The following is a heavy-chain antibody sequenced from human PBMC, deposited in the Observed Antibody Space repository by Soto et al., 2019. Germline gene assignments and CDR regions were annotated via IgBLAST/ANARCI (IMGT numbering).Heavy chain of an antibody. CDR1: GFTFSSYA. CDR3: AKTRTAMGSYYFDY. V-gene: IGHV3-23*01. D-gene: IGHD5-18*01. CDR2: ISGSGGST. Sequence: GGSLRLSCAASGFTFSSYAMSWVRQAPGKGLEWVSAISGSGGSTYYADSVKGRFTISRDNSKSTLYLQMNSLRAEDTAVYYCAKTRTAMGSYYFDYWGQGTLVTVSS. J-gene: IGHJ4*02.